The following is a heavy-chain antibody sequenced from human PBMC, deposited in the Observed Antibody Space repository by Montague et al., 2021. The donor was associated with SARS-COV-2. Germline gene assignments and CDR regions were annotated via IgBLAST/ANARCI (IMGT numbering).Heavy chain of an antibody. CDR1: GGSFSGYY. Sequence: SETLSLTCAVYGGSFSGYYWSWIRQPPGKGLEWIGEINHSGSTNYNPSLKSRVTISMDTSKNQFSLKLSSVTAADTAVYYCARGVRQPGVRDYYYYIDVWGQGTTVTVSS. V-gene: IGHV4-34*01. J-gene: IGHJ6*03. CDR2: INHSGST. D-gene: IGHD3-16*01. CDR3: ARGVRQPGVRDYYYYIDV.